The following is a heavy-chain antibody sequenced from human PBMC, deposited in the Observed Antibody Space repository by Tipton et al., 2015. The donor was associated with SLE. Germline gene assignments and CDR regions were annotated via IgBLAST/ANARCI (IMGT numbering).Heavy chain of an antibody. CDR2: IYYSGST. D-gene: IGHD4-23*01. J-gene: IGHJ4*02. V-gene: IGHV4-39*07. Sequence: TLSLTCTVSGGSISTGNYFWGWIRQPPGKGLEWIGSIYYSGSTYYNPSLKSRVTISVDTSKNQFSLKLSSVTAADTAAYYCARGRHGGAADWGQGTLITVSS. CDR3: ARGRHGGAAD. CDR1: GGSISTGNYF.